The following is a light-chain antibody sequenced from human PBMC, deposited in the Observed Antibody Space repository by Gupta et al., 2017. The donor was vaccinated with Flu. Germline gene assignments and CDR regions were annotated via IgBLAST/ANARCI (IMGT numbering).Light chain of an antibody. Sequence: SALTQPASVSGSPRQSITISCTETSTYIGNYNYVSWYHTHPGKAPKLMIYEVSNRPAGVANRFSGSKAGNTASLTISGLQAEDEADYYCCSFRTSNTPVFGTGTRVTVL. V-gene: IGLV2-14*01. J-gene: IGLJ1*01. CDR3: CSFRTSNTPV. CDR2: EVS. CDR1: STYIGNYNY.